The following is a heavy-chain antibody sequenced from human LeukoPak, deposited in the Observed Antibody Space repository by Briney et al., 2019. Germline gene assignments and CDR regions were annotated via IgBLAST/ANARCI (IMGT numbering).Heavy chain of an antibody. D-gene: IGHD6-6*01. CDR2: ISSDGSVT. CDR1: RFTCSNNG. J-gene: IGHJ4*02. V-gene: IGHV3-74*01. Sequence: PGGPLRLSCAASRFTCSNNGLHWVRQAPGKGRVWVSRISSDGSVTTYAVSVKGRFTISRDNAKNTLYLQMNSLRAEDTVVYHCARTAYTTSSLGFWGQGTLVTVSS. CDR3: ARTAYTTSSLGF.